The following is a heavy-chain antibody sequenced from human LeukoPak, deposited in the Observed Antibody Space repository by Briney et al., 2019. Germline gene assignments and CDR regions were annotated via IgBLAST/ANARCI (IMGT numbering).Heavy chain of an antibody. CDR1: GFTFTSYA. V-gene: IGHV3-23*01. Sequence: PGGSLRLSCAASGFTFTSYAMSWVRQAPGKGLEWVSANSGSGGTTYYAVSMKGRFTISRDNSKNTLYLQMNSLRAEDTAVYYCAKDPYGGISFGMDVWGQGTTVTVSS. CDR3: AKDPYGGISFGMDV. CDR2: NSGSGGTT. D-gene: IGHD4-23*01. J-gene: IGHJ6*02.